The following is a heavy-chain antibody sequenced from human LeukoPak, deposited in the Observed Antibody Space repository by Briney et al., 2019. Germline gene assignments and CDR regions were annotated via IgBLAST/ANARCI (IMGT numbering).Heavy chain of an antibody. CDR1: GGSFSGYY. CDR3: ARNSIDPRYYYGMDV. D-gene: IGHD4-11*01. Sequence: SETLSLTCAVSGGSFSGYYWTWIRQPPGKGLEWIGEINHSGSANYNPSLKSRVTISVDTSKNQFFLKLSSVTAADTAVYYCARNSIDPRYYYGMDVWGQGTTVTVSS. J-gene: IGHJ6*02. CDR2: INHSGSA. V-gene: IGHV4-34*01.